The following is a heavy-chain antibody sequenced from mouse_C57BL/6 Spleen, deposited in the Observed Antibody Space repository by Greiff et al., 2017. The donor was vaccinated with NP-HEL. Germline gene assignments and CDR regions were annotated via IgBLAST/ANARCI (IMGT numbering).Heavy chain of an antibody. D-gene: IGHD2-12*01. V-gene: IGHV1-66*01. CDR1: GYSFTSYY. Sequence: QVQLQQSGPELVKPGASVKISCKASGYSFTSYYIHWVKQRPGQGLEWIGWIYPGSGNTKYNEKFKGKATLTADTSSSTAYMQLSSLTSEDSAVYYCARNLYDGFAYWGQGTLVTVSA. J-gene: IGHJ3*01. CDR2: IYPGSGNT. CDR3: ARNLYDGFAY.